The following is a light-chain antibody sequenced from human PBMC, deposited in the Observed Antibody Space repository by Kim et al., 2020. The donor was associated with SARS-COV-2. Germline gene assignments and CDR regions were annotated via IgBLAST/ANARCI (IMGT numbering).Light chain of an antibody. CDR3: QQYAYWRA. J-gene: IGKJ5*01. Sequence: EILMTQSPATLSLSPGERATLSCRASQSISTNLAWFQQKPGQAPRVLIYGASARATGIPARFSGSGSGTEFTLTISNLQSEDFAVYYCQQYAYWRAFGQGTRLEIK. CDR1: QSISTN. CDR2: GAS. V-gene: IGKV3-15*01.